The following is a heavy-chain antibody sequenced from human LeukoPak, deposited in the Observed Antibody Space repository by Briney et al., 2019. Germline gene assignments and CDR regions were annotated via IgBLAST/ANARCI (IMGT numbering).Heavy chain of an antibody. CDR3: AREVGCGGDCSYFDY. D-gene: IGHD2-21*02. V-gene: IGHV3-13*04. J-gene: IGHJ4*02. CDR1: GFSFSSYD. CDR2: IGTAGDT. Sequence: GGSLRLSCAASGFSFSSYDMHWVRQATGRGLEWVSTIGTAGDTYYLSSVEGRFTISRENAKNSLYLQMNSLRAGDTAIYYCAREVGCGGDCSYFDYWGQGTLVTVSS.